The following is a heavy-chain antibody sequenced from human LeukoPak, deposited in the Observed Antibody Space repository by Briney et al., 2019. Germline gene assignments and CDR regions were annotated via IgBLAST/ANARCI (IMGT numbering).Heavy chain of an antibody. D-gene: IGHD6-13*01. CDR2: IYYSGST. V-gene: IGHV4-30-4*08. CDR3: AREGSWRPFDY. Sequence: PSETLSLTCTVSGGSISSGDYYWSWIRQPPGKGLEWIGYIYYSGSTYYSPSLKSRVTISVDTSKNQFSLKLSSVTAADTAVYYCAREGSWRPFDYWGQGTLVTVSS. J-gene: IGHJ4*02. CDR1: GGSISSGDYY.